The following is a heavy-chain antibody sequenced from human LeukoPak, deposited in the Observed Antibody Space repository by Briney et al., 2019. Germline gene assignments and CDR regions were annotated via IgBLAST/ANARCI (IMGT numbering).Heavy chain of an antibody. J-gene: IGHJ4*02. CDR2: IKSKTDGGTT. CDR3: TTLRGYCTNGVCPVDY. CDR1: GFTFSNAW. V-gene: IGHV3-15*01. D-gene: IGHD2-8*01. Sequence: GGSLRLSCAASGFTFSNAWMSWVRQAPGKGLEWVGRIKSKTDGGTTDYAAPVKGRFTISRDDSKNTLYLQMNSLKTEDTAVYYCTTLRGYCTNGVCPVDYWGQGTLVTVSS.